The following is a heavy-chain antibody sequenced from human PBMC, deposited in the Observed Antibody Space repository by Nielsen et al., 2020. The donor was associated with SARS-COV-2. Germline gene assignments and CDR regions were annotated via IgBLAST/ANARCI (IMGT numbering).Heavy chain of an antibody. CDR1: GFTFSSYA. CDR3: AKGPAAKEYYFDY. D-gene: IGHD2-2*01. Sequence: GESLKISCAASGFTFSSYAMSWVRQAPGKGLEWVSAISGSGGSTYYADSVKGRFTISRDNSKNTLYLQMNSLRAEDTAVYYCAKGPAAKEYYFDYWGQGTLVTVSS. V-gene: IGHV3-23*01. CDR2: ISGSGGST. J-gene: IGHJ4*02.